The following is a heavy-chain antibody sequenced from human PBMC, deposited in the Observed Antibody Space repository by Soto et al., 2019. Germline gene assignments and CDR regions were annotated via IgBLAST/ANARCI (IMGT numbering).Heavy chain of an antibody. CDR1: GYTFTSYG. CDR2: ISANNGNT. V-gene: IGHV1-18*01. CDR3: ARDRGSDALDY. D-gene: IGHD3-16*01. Sequence: QVQLVQSGAEVKKPGASVKVSCKASGYTFTSYGISWVRQAPGQGRERMRWISANNGNTSYAQKHQGRVTMTTGTATGAADMELRSLRSDDTAGYYCARDRGSDALDYWGQGTLVTVSS. J-gene: IGHJ4*02.